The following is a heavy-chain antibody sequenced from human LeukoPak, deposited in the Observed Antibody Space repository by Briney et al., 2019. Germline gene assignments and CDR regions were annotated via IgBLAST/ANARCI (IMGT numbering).Heavy chain of an antibody. J-gene: IGHJ4*02. CDR2: INQDGSEK. V-gene: IGHV3-7*04. D-gene: IGHD3-22*01. CDR1: GLIFTNFW. Sequence: PGGSLRLSCAASGLIFTNFWMSWVRQAPGKRLEWVANINQDGSEKHYVDSVRGRFTISRDNAKNSLFLQMNSLRAEDTAVYYCARGEYYYDGGYWGQGTLLTVSS. CDR3: ARGEYYYDGGY.